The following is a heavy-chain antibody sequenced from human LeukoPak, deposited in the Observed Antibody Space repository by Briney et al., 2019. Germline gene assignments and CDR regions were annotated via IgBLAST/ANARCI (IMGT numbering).Heavy chain of an antibody. CDR2: IYYSGST. D-gene: IGHD3-10*01. CDR1: GGSISSSSYY. J-gene: IGHJ4*02. Sequence: SETLSLTCTVSGGSISSSSYYWGWIRQPPGKGLEWIGSIYYSGSTYYNPSLKSRVTISVDTSKNQFSLKLSSVTAADTAVYYCARGAMGSGSYYTTYNFDYWGQGTLVTVSS. CDR3: ARGAMGSGSYYTTYNFDY. V-gene: IGHV4-39*07.